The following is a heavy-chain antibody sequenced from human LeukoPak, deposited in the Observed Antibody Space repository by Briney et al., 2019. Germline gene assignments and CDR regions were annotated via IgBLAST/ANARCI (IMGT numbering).Heavy chain of an antibody. V-gene: IGHV1-2*02. D-gene: IGHD3-9*01. CDR3: ARGEGRYFDWLLNAPTTGYWFDP. CDR1: GYTFTGYY. CDR2: INPNSGGT. Sequence: GASVKVSCKASGYTFTGYYMHWVRQAPGQGLEWMGWINPNSGGTNYAQKFQGRVTMTRDTSISTAYMELSRLRSDDTAVYYCARGEGRYFDWLLNAPTTGYWFDPWGQGTLVTVSS. J-gene: IGHJ5*02.